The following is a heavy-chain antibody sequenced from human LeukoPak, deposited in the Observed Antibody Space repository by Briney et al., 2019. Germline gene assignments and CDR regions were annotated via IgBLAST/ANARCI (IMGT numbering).Heavy chain of an antibody. CDR3: ARDSSGYFGY. V-gene: IGHV4-59*01. D-gene: IGHD3-22*01. Sequence: SETLSLTCTVSGGSISSYYWSWIRQPPGKGLEWIGYIYYSGSTNYNPSLKSRVTISVDTSKNQFSLKLSSVTAADTAVYYCARDSSGYFGYWGQGTLVTVSS. J-gene: IGHJ4*02. CDR2: IYYSGST. CDR1: GGSISSYY.